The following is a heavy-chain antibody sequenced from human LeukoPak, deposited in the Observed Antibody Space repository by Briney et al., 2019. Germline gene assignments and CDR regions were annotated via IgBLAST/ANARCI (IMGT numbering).Heavy chain of an antibody. J-gene: IGHJ4*02. V-gene: IGHV3-23*01. CDR3: AKDLSWSGFDY. CDR1: GFTFSSYA. Sequence: GGSLRLSCAASGFTFSSYAMSWVRQPPGKGLEWVSAISGSGGSTYYADSVKGRLTISRDNSKNTLYLQMNSLRAEDTAVYYCAKDLSWSGFDYWGQGTLVTVSS. D-gene: IGHD3-3*01. CDR2: ISGSGGST.